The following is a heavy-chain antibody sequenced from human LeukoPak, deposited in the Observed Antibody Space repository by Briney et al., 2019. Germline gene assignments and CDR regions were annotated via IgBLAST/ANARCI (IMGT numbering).Heavy chain of an antibody. CDR3: ARTGYSSSWVHF. D-gene: IGHD6-13*01. V-gene: IGHV3-7*01. J-gene: IGHJ4*02. Sequence: GGSLRLSCAASGFTFSNFWMSWVRQAPGKGPEWVANIKQDGSDRYYVDSVEGRFTISRDNAKNSLYLQMNSLRAEDTAVYYCARTGYSSSWVHFWGQGTLVTVSS. CDR2: IKQDGSDR. CDR1: GFTFSNFW.